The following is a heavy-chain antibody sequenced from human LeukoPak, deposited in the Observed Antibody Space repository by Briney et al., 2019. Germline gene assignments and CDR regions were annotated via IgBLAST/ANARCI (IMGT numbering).Heavy chain of an antibody. Sequence: GGSLRLSCAASGFTFSSYGMSWVRQAPGKGLEWVSGISGSGASTYYADSVKGRFTISRDDSKNTLYLQMNSLKTEDTAVYYCTTDLSLRYFDWLPHGIDYWGQGTLVTVSS. CDR1: GFTFSSYG. V-gene: IGHV3-23*01. D-gene: IGHD3-9*01. J-gene: IGHJ4*02. CDR3: TTDLSLRYFDWLPHGIDY. CDR2: ISGSGAST.